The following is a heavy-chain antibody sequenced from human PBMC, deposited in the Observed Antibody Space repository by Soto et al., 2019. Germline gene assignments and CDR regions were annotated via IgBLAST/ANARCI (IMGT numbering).Heavy chain of an antibody. CDR2: IWYDGSNK. V-gene: IGHV3-33*01. D-gene: IGHD6-13*01. J-gene: IGHJ4*02. CDR3: ARDSSSWYRLPQGIDY. Sequence: GGSLRLSCAASGFTFSSYGMHWVRQAPGKGLEWVAVIWYDGSNKYYADSVKGRFTISRDNSKNTLYLQMNSLRAEDTAVYYCARDSSSWYRLPQGIDYWGQGTLVTVSS. CDR1: GFTFSSYG.